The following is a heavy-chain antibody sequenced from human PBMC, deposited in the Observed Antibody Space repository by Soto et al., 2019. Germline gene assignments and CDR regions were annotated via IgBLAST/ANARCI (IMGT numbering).Heavy chain of an antibody. V-gene: IGHV3-7*03. CDR2: IKEEGSEK. CDR3: ARGGGWGI. J-gene: IGHJ4*02. Sequence: EVHLVESGGDLVQPGGSLRLSCAASGFTFSSYSMSWVGQAPGKGLEWVANIKEEGSEKYNVDSVKGRFTISRDNAKNSLYLQLNSLRVEDTAVYYCARGGGWGIGGQGALVTVSS. CDR1: GFTFSSYS. D-gene: IGHD3-16*01.